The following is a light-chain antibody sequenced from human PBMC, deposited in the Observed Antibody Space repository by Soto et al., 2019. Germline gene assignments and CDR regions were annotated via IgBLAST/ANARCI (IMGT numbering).Light chain of an antibody. CDR1: NSNIGTNT. CDR2: GNN. V-gene: IGLV1-44*01. Sequence: QSVLTQPPSASGTPGQRVTISCSGSNSNIGTNTVNWYQQLPGTAPRLLMYGNNQRPSGVPDRFSGSKSGTSASLAISGLQSADEADYYCATWDDSLNVLLFGGGTKLTVL. J-gene: IGLJ2*01. CDR3: ATWDDSLNVLL.